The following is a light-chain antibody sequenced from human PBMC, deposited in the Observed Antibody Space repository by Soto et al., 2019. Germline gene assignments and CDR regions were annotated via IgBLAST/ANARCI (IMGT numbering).Light chain of an antibody. CDR3: QQRSNWPLT. CDR2: DAS. V-gene: IGKV3-11*01. CDR1: QSVSSY. Sequence: EIVLTQSPATLSLSPGERATLSCRASQSVSSYLAWYQQKPGQAPRLLIYDASNRATGVPARFSGSGSGTDFTLIISSLEPEDFAIYYCQQRSNWPLTFGGGTKVEIK. J-gene: IGKJ4*01.